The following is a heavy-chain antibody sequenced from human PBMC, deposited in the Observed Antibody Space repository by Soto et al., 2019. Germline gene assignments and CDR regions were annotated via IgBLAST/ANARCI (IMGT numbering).Heavy chain of an antibody. CDR3: ATDNWFDP. V-gene: IGHV1-46*01. J-gene: IGHJ5*02. CDR1: GYTFTSYG. CDR2: INPCGGNT. Sequence: ASVKVSCKASGYTFTSYGISWVRQAPGQGLEWMGIINPCGGNTSYAQKFQGRVTMTRDTSTSTVYMELSSLRSEDTAVYYCATDNWFDPWGQGTLVTVSS.